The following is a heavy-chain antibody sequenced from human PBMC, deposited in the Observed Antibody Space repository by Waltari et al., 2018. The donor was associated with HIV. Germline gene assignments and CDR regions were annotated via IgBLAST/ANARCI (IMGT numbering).Heavy chain of an antibody. CDR2: ISGLSEERR. CDR1: GYTFRDYG. J-gene: IGHJ5*02. V-gene: IGHV1-18*01. CDR3: ARGSLLRNWLDP. D-gene: IGHD3-22*01. Sequence: QIHLVQSGAAVKKPGASVKVSCKASGYTFRDYGISWVRQAPGQGLEWMGWISGLSEERRNYAQKFQGRVTLSTDTSTTTAYMELRSLRSDDTAIYYCARGSLLRNWLDPWGQGTLVTVSS.